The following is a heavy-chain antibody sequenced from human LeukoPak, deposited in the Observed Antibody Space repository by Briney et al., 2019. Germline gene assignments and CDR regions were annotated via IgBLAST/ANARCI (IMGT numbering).Heavy chain of an antibody. J-gene: IGHJ4*02. CDR3: ARTASGIVATPRDFDY. Sequence: ASVKVSCKASGYTFTSYGISWVRQAPGQGLEWMGWISAYNGNTNYAQKLQGRVTMTTDTSTSTAYMELRSLRSDDTAVYYCARTASGIVATPRDFDYWGQGTLVTVSS. CDR1: GYTFTSYG. CDR2: ISAYNGNT. D-gene: IGHD5-12*01. V-gene: IGHV1-18*01.